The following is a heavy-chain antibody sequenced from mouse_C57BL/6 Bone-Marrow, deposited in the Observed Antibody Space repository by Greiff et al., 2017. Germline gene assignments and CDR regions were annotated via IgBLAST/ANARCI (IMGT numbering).Heavy chain of an antibody. CDR3: ARRDYYYGSRDY. V-gene: IGHV1-78*01. D-gene: IGHD1-1*01. J-gene: IGHJ2*01. Sequence: VQLQESDAELVKPGASVKISCKVSGYTFTDHTIHWMKQRPEQGLEWIGYIYPRDGSTKYNEKFKGKATLTADKSSSTAYMQLNSLTSEDSAVYCCARRDYYYGSRDYWGQGTTLTVSS. CDR1: GYTFTDHT. CDR2: IYPRDGST.